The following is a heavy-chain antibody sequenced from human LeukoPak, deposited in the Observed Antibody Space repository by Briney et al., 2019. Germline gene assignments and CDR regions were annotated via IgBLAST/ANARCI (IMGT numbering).Heavy chain of an antibody. CDR1: GYSFTSYW. Sequence: GESLKISCKGSGYSFTSYWIGWVRQMPGKGLEWMGIIYPGDSDTRYSPSFQGQVTISADKSISTAYLQWSSLKASDTAMYYCERLPNWYSSSWYSFDYWGQGTLVTVSS. V-gene: IGHV5-51*01. J-gene: IGHJ4*02. D-gene: IGHD6-13*01. CDR2: IYPGDSDT. CDR3: ERLPNWYSSSWYSFDY.